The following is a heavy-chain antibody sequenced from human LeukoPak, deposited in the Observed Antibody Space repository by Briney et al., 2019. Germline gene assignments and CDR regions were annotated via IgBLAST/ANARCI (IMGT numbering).Heavy chain of an antibody. CDR2: ISSSSNYI. CDR3: ARVLYSSSWYEDYYFDF. Sequence: GGSLRLSCAASGFAFSRYSMNWVRQAPGKGLEWVSSISSSSNYIYYADSVRGRFTISRDNSKNTLYLQMSSLRAEDTAVYYCARVLYSSSWYEDYYFDFWGQGTLVTVSS. J-gene: IGHJ4*02. CDR1: GFAFSRYS. D-gene: IGHD6-13*01. V-gene: IGHV3-21*04.